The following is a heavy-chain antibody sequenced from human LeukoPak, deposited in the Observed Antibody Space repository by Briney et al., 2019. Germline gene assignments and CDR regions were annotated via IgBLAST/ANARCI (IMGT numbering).Heavy chain of an antibody. CDR3: AKDRIPDYNDSSGPIGY. CDR1: GFTFSSYA. CDR2: ISGSGGST. D-gene: IGHD3-22*01. J-gene: IGHJ4*02. V-gene: IGHV3-23*01. Sequence: GGSLRLSCAASGFTFSSYAMSWVRQAPGKGLEWVSAISGSGGSTYCADSVKGRFTISRDNSKNTLYLQMNSLRAEDTAVYYCAKDRIPDYNDSSGPIGYWGQGTLVTVSS.